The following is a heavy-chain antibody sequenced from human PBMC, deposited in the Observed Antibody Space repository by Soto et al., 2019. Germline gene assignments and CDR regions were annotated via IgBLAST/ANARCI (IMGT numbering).Heavy chain of an antibody. V-gene: IGHV4-59*01. CDR1: GGSISSYY. CDR3: ATAPRSVWIDF. D-gene: IGHD6-19*01. J-gene: IGHJ4*01. CDR2: IYYSGST. Sequence: SETLSLTCTVSGGSISSYYWSWIRQPPGKGLEWIGYIYYSGSTYYNPSLKSRITISSDTSKNQFSLKLSSVTAADTAMYYCATAPRSVWIDFWGVGTLVTVS.